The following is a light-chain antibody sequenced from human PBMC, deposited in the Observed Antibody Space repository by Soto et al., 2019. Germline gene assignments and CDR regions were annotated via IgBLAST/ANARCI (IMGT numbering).Light chain of an antibody. CDR2: DVT. CDR1: TSDLGSYDY. V-gene: IGLV2-11*01. CDR3: CSFSGTATLDV. J-gene: IGLJ1*01. Sequence: QSVLTQPRSVSGSPGQSVTISCTGTTSDLGSYDYVSWYQQHPGRAPKLVIYDVTKRPSGVPDRFSGSKSGNTASLAISRLQAEDEADYYCCSFSGTATLDVVGTGTKLTVL.